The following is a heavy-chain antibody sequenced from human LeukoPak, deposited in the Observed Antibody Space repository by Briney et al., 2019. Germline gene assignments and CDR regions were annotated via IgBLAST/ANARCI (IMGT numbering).Heavy chain of an antibody. D-gene: IGHD6-13*01. CDR3: ARDRSIAADGTVYFYGMHV. CDR2: SDYNGIT. CDR1: GGSISSYY. J-gene: IGHJ6*02. V-gene: IGHV4-59*01. Sequence: KTSETLSLTCTVSGGSISSYYWSWIRQAPGKGLEWIGYSDYNGITKYNPSLKSRGTTSVDTSKNQFPLKLRSVTAADAAVYYCARDRSIAADGTVYFYGMHVWGQGPTVTVPS.